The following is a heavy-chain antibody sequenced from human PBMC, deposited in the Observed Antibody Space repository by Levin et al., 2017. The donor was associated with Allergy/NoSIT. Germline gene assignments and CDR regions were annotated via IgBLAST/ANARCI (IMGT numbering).Heavy chain of an antibody. J-gene: IGHJ4*02. CDR1: GGSLSTSGMC. D-gene: IGHD5-12*01. V-gene: IGHV2-70*11. CDR2: IDWGDDK. CDR3: ARTKVATTVGGFDY. Sequence: TLSLTCTFSGGSLSTSGMCVSWIRQPPGKALEWLARIDWGDDKYYSTSLKTRLTISKDTSKNQVVLTMTNMDPVDTATYYCARTKVATTVGGFDYWGQGTLVTVSS.